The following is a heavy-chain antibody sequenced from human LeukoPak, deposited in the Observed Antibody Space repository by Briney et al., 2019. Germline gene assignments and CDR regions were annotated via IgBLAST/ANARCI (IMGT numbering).Heavy chain of an antibody. D-gene: IGHD3-22*01. J-gene: IGHJ4*02. Sequence: GRSLRLSCAASGFTFSSYGMHWVRQAPGKGLEWVAVIWYDGSNKYYADSVKGRFTISRDNSKNTLYLQMNSLTAEDTAVYYCAKDSSGYLLGYYFDYWGQGTLVTVSS. CDR1: GFTFSSYG. CDR2: IWYDGSNK. CDR3: AKDSSGYLLGYYFDY. V-gene: IGHV3-33*06.